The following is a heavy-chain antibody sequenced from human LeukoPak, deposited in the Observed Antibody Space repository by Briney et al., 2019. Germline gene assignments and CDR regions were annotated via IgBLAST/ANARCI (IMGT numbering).Heavy chain of an antibody. V-gene: IGHV4-4*09. CDR1: RGSISGSIRSYY. CDR3: ARIPLGYSGAYYFDS. CDR2: ISTSGSI. J-gene: IGHJ4*02. D-gene: IGHD5-12*01. Sequence: SETLSLTCTVSRGSISGSIRSYYWSWLRQPPGKGLEWIGYISTSGSINDNPSLRSRLTISLDTSKNQFFLNLSSVTAADTAVYNCARIPLGYSGAYYFDSWGQGTLVTVS.